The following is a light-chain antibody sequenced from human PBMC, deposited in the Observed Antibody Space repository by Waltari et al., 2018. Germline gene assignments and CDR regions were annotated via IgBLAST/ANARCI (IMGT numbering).Light chain of an antibody. Sequence: DIQMTQSPSTLSASVGDRVPITCRASQYVKNNLAWYQQKPGKAPKVLIHKASRLEHGVPSRFSGSGFGTEFILSISSLQPDDFATYYCQEYDSLPVTFGGGTKVEIK. V-gene: IGKV1-5*03. CDR3: QEYDSLPVT. CDR2: KAS. CDR1: QYVKNN. J-gene: IGKJ4*01.